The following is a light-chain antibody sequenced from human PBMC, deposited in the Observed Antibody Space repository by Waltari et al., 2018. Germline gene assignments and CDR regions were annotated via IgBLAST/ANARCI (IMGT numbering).Light chain of an antibody. Sequence: QSVLTQPPSVSGAPGQRVTVSCTGSGPNIGAGYEFHWYQQLPRAAPKLLIYGTSSRPLGVPDRFFGSTSGTSASLAITGLQAEDEAFYYCQSYDTSLSVVFGGGTKLTVL. CDR2: GTS. CDR3: QSYDTSLSVV. J-gene: IGLJ3*02. V-gene: IGLV1-40*01. CDR1: GPNIGAGYE.